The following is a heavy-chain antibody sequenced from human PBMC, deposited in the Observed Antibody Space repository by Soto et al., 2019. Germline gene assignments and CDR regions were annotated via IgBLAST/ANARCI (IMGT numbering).Heavy chain of an antibody. V-gene: IGHV1-69*01. Sequence: QVQLVQSGAEVKKPGSSVKVSCKASGGTFSSYAISWVRQAPGKGLEWMGGIIPIFGTANYAQKFQGRVTITADESPSTAYMELSSLRSEDTAVYYCARRGATMTGNYSYGMDVWGQGTTVTVSS. D-gene: IGHD5-12*01. CDR3: ARRGATMTGNYSYGMDV. CDR2: IIPIFGTA. J-gene: IGHJ6*02. CDR1: GGTFSSYA.